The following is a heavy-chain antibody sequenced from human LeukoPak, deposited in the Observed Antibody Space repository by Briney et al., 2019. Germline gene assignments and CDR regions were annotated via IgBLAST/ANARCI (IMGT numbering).Heavy chain of an antibody. Sequence: GGSLRLSCAASGFTFSSYAMHWVRQAPGKGLEWVAIISYDGSNKYYADSVKGRFTISRDNSKNTLYLQMNSLRAEDTAVYYCAKAPSRIVGVDYWGQGTLVTVSS. CDR2: ISYDGSNK. CDR3: AKAPSRIVGVDY. V-gene: IGHV3-30-3*01. D-gene: IGHD1-26*01. CDR1: GFTFSSYA. J-gene: IGHJ4*02.